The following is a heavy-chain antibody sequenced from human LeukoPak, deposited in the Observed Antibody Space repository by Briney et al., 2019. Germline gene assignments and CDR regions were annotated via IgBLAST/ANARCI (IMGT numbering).Heavy chain of an antibody. V-gene: IGHV3-23*01. Sequence: GGSLRLSCAASGFTFSTYAMNWVRQTPGKGLDWVSGILGNAGRTYYADSVKGRFTISRDNAKNSLYLQMNSLRAEDTAVYYCARDGGGYYFDYWGQGTLVTVSS. J-gene: IGHJ4*02. CDR3: ARDGGGYYFDY. CDR2: ILGNAGRT. CDR1: GFTFSTYA. D-gene: IGHD6-19*01.